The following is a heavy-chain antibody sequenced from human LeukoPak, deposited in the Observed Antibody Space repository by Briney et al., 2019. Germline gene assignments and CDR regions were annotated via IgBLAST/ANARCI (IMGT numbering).Heavy chain of an antibody. CDR1: GGSFSGYY. CDR2: INHSGST. Sequence: SETLSLTCAVYGGSFSGYYWTWIRQPPGKGLEWIGEINHSGSTNDNPSLKSRVTISVDTSKNQFSLKLSSVTAADTAVYYCARGVIQAEDLAEGFWRYYYYYMDVWGKGTTVTVSS. V-gene: IGHV4-34*01. CDR3: ARGVIQAEDLAEGFWRYYYYYMDV. J-gene: IGHJ6*03. D-gene: IGHD3-3*01.